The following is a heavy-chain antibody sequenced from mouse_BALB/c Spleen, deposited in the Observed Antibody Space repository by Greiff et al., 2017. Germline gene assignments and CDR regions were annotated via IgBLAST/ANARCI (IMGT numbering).Heavy chain of an antibody. Sequence: EVNLVESGGGLVKPGGSLKLSCAASGFTFSDYYMYWVRQTPEKRLEWVATISDGGSYTYYPDSVKGRFTISRDNAKNNLYLQMSSLKSEDTAMYYCARSLIHYYGFFDYWGQGTTLTVSS. CDR2: ISDGGSYT. J-gene: IGHJ2*01. CDR1: GFTFSDYY. CDR3: ARSLIHYYGFFDY. V-gene: IGHV5-4*02. D-gene: IGHD1-2*01.